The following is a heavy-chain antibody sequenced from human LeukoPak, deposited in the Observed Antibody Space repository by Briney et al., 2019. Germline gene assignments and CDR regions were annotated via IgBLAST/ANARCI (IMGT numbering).Heavy chain of an antibody. J-gene: IGHJ5*02. V-gene: IGHV4-59*01. CDR3: ARDNRIVAMNWFDP. Sequence: SETLSLTCTVSGGSISSYYWSWIRQPPGKGLEWIGYIYYSGSTNYNPSLKSRVTISVDTSKNQFSLKLSSVTAADTAVYYCARDNRIVAMNWFDPWGQGTLVTVSS. CDR1: GGSISSYY. CDR2: IYYSGST. D-gene: IGHD3-22*01.